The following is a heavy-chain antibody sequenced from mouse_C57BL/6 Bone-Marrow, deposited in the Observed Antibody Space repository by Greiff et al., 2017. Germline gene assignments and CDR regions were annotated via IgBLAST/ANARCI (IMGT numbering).Heavy chain of an antibody. D-gene: IGHD1-1*01. J-gene: IGHJ4*01. Sequence: QVQLQQPGAELVKPGASVKMSCTASGYTFTSYWITWVKQRPGQGLEWIGDIYPGSGSTNYNETFKSKATLPVDTSSSTAYMQFSSLTSEDSAVYYWASDYNDGSSLYYAMDYWGQGTSVTVSS. CDR1: GYTFTSYW. CDR2: IYPGSGST. V-gene: IGHV1-55*01. CDR3: ASDYNDGSSLYYAMDY.